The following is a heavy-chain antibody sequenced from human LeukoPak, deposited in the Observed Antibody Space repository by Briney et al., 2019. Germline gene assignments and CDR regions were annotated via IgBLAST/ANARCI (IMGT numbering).Heavy chain of an antibody. Sequence: GGSLRLSCAASGFTFGNYDYVWVRQAPGKGLEWVSTISRSGGITNYADSVKGRFTVSRDNSMNTLYLRMTSLRAEDTAIYYCTRNGGGLGIWGQGAMVTVS. J-gene: IGHJ3*02. CDR3: TRNGGGLGI. V-gene: IGHV3-23*01. CDR1: GFTFGNYD. D-gene: IGHD3-16*01. CDR2: ISRSGGIT.